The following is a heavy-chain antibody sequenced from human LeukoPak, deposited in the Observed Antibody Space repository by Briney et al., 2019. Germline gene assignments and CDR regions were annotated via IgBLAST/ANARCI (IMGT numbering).Heavy chain of an antibody. CDR3: ARDSSGQGDY. D-gene: IGHD3-22*01. J-gene: IGHJ4*02. CDR2: SKNKANNYIT. Sequence: PGGSLRLSCAASGFTFSDHYIDWVRQAPGKGLEWVGRSKNKANNYITQYAAFVQGRFTISRDNSKNSLYLQINSLKTEDTAVYYCARDSSGQGDYWGQGTLVTVSP. V-gene: IGHV3-72*01. CDR1: GFTFSDHY.